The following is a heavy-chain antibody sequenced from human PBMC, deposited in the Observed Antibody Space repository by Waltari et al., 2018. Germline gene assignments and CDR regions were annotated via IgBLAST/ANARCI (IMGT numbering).Heavy chain of an antibody. CDR2: INVDGSEQ. V-gene: IGHV3-7*03. CDR3: ARGSSYYVRFWED. CDR1: GFTFSSYW. D-gene: IGHD3-10*01. J-gene: IGHJ4*02. Sequence: EVQLVESGGGLVQPGGSLRLSCAASGFTFSSYWMTWVRPAPGKGLEWVANINVDGSEQYYLDSVRGRFTISRDNARNSLYLQMDSLIADDAGVYYCARGSSYYVRFWEDWGQGTLVTVSS.